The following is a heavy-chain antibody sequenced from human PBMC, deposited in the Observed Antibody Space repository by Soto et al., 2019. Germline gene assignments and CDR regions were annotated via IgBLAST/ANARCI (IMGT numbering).Heavy chain of an antibody. CDR1: GYTFTGYY. J-gene: IGHJ3*02. Sequence: QVQLVQSWAEVKKPGASVKVSCKASGYTFTGYYMHWVRQAPGQGLEWMGWINPNSGGTNYAQKFQGRVTMTRDTFISTAYMELSRLRSDDTAVYYCARAAPSYYYDSSGYSLAVDIWGQGTMVTVSS. V-gene: IGHV1-2*02. CDR3: ARAAPSYYYDSSGYSLAVDI. D-gene: IGHD3-22*01. CDR2: INPNSGGT.